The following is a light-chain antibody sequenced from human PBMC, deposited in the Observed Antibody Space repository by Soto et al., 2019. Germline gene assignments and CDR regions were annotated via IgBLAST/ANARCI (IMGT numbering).Light chain of an antibody. CDR2: AAS. CDR1: QGIAND. V-gene: IGKV1-6*01. CDR3: LQHYNFPYT. J-gene: IGKJ2*01. Sequence: AIQMTQSPSSLSASVGDRVTITCRASQGIANDLAWYQQRPGKAPKLLVYAASSLQSGVPSRFSGSGSGTDFTLTISSLQPEDFASYYCLQHYNFPYTFGQGTKLEIK.